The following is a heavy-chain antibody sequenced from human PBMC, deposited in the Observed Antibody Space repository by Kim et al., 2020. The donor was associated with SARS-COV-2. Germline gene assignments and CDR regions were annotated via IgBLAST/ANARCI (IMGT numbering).Heavy chain of an antibody. CDR1: GYTFTSYG. J-gene: IGHJ4*02. Sequence: ASVKVSCKASGYTFTSYGLHWVRQAPGQSLEWMGWIDVANTNTHYSENFQGRVTISRDTSATTVYIELSSLRSEDTAVYYCARDSRSVDYYFDYWGQGTLVTVSS. CDR3: ARDSRSVDYYFDY. V-gene: IGHV1-3*01. CDR2: IDVANTNT.